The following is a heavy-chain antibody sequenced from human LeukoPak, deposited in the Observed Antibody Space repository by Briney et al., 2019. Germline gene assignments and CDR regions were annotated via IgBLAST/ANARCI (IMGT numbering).Heavy chain of an antibody. CDR2: ISYDGSNK. D-gene: IGHD3-10*01. V-gene: IGHV3-30*04. CDR1: GFTFSSYA. J-gene: IGHJ4*02. Sequence: GGTLRLSRAASGFTFSSYAMHWVRQAPGKGLEWVAVISYDGSNKYYADSVKGRFTISRDNSKNTLYLQMNSLRVEDTAVYYCAKLAKYFYGSETYYFFEHWGQGTPLTASS. CDR3: AKLAKYFYGSETYYFFEH.